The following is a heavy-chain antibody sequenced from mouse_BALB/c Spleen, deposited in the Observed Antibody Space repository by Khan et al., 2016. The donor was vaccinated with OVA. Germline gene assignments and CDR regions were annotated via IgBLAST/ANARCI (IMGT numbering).Heavy chain of an antibody. V-gene: IGHV5-6-5*01. J-gene: IGHJ3*01. CDR1: GFTFSNYG. CDR2: ISSGDTT. CDR3: ARDYWFAY. Sequence: EVQLVESGGGLVKPGGSLKLSCAASGFTFSNYGVSWVRQTPEKRLEWVASISSGDTTYYPDSVKGRFTISRDNARNILYMQMSSLRSEATAMYYCARDYWFAYWGQGTLVTVSA.